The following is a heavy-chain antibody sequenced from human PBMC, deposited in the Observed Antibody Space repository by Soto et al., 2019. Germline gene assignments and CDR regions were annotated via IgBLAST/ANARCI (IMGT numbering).Heavy chain of an antibody. Sequence: SETLSLTCTVSGGSISSYYWSWIRQPPGKGLEWIGYIYYSGSTNYNPSLKSRVTISVDTSKNQSSLKLSSVTAADTAVYYCARHKGTMVRGVTNYYYYYMDVWGKGTTVTVSS. CDR1: GGSISSYY. J-gene: IGHJ6*03. CDR3: ARHKGTMVRGVTNYYYYYMDV. V-gene: IGHV4-59*08. D-gene: IGHD3-10*01. CDR2: IYYSGST.